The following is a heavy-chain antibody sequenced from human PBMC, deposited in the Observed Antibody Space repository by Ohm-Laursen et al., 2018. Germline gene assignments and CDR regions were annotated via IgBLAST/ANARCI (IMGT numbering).Heavy chain of an antibody. D-gene: IGHD5-24*01. J-gene: IGHJ4*02. CDR1: GFTFSNYW. V-gene: IGHV3-74*01. CDR2: INSDGSTT. Sequence: SLRLSCAASGFTFSNYWMHWVRHAPGKGLVWVSRINSDGSTTTYADSVKGRFTISRDNAKNTLYLQMNSLRAEDTAVYYCAKVEASEEYYFDYWGQGTLVTVSS. CDR3: AKVEASEEYYFDY.